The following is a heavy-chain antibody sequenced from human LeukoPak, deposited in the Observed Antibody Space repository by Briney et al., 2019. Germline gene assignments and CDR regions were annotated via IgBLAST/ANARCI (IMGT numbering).Heavy chain of an antibody. V-gene: IGHV5-51*01. J-gene: IGHJ5*02. CDR2: IYPGDSDT. Sequence: GESLKISCKVSGYSFTSYWIGWVRQMPGKGLEWMGIIYPGDSDTRYSPSFQGQVTISADKSISTAYLQWSSLKASDTAMYYCAGALGYCSGGSCYSGNWFDPWGQGTLVTVSS. CDR1: GYSFTSYW. D-gene: IGHD2-15*01. CDR3: AGALGYCSGGSCYSGNWFDP.